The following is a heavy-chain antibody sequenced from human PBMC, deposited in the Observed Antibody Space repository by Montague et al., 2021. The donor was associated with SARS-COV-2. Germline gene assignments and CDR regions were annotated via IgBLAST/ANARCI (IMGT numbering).Heavy chain of an antibody. CDR2: ISSSSSSI. J-gene: IGHJ3*02. CDR1: GFTISGFE. D-gene: IGHD3-10*01. CDR3: ARGPLVRATLAFDI. Sequence: SLRLSCAASGFTISGFEMNWVRQAPGKGLEWASYISSSSSSIKYADSVKGRFTISRDNAKDSLYLQMNSLRAEDTAVYYCARGPLVRATLAFDIWGQGTMVTVSS. V-gene: IGHV3-48*03.